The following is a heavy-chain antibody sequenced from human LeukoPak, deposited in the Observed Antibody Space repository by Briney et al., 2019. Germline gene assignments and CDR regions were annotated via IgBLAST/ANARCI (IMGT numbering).Heavy chain of an antibody. CDR1: GGSIISYY. CDR2: VHNNGRT. J-gene: IGHJ3*02. CDR3: ARHCPYDSGGYHDDFDI. V-gene: IGHV4-59*08. D-gene: IGHD3-22*01. Sequence: SETLSLTCTLSGGSIISYYWSWIRQPPGKGLEWLAYVHNNGRTNYNPSLKSRLTISLDTSKNQFSLNVRSVTAADTAVYYCARHCPYDSGGYHDDFDIWGQGTMVTVSS.